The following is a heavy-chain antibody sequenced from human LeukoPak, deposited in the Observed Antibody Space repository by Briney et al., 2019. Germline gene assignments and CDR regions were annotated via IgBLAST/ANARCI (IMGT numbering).Heavy chain of an antibody. D-gene: IGHD7-27*01. J-gene: IGHJ4*02. CDR2: ISSSGGII. CDR3: ARGVNWGEVH. Sequence: GGSLRLSCAASGIAFSDSYMTWIRQSPEKGLEWVSYISSSGGIIYYADSVEGGFALSRDNAKKSLYLQMNSLRAEDTAVYYCARGVNWGEVHWGKGTLVTVSS. CDR1: GIAFSDSY. V-gene: IGHV3-11*04.